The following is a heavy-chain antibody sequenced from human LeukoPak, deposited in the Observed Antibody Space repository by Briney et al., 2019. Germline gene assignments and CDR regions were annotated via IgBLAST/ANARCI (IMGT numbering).Heavy chain of an antibody. Sequence: SVKVSCKASGGTFSSYAISWVRQAPGQGLEWMGGIIPIFGTANYAQKFQGRVTITADESTSTAYMELSRLRSEDTAVYYCARRRYSSSSTGHYYYYYMDVWGKGTTVTVSS. CDR2: IIPIFGTA. J-gene: IGHJ6*03. V-gene: IGHV1-69*13. CDR1: GGTFSSYA. D-gene: IGHD6-6*01. CDR3: ARRRYSSSSTGHYYYYYMDV.